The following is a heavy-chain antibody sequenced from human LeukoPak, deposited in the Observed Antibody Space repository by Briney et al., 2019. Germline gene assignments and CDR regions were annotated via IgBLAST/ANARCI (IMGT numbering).Heavy chain of an antibody. CDR2: IWYDGSNK. J-gene: IGHJ4*02. V-gene: IGHV3-33*08. CDR1: GFTFSSYG. D-gene: IGHD2-2*01. Sequence: GGSLRLSCAASGFTFSSYGMHWVRQAPGKGLEWVAVIWYDGSNKYYADSVKGRFTISRDNSKNTLYLQMNSLRAEDTAVYYCARGVSFYCSSTSCLNHFDYWGQGTLVTVSS. CDR3: ARGVSFYCSSTSCLNHFDY.